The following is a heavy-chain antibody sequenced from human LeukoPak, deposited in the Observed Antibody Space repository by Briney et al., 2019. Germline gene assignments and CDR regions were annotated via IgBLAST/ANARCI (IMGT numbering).Heavy chain of an antibody. CDR2: ISAYNGNT. Sequence: ASVKGSFKGSGYPFYSYAVSWVGQAPGHGHEGMGWISAYNGNTNYAQKFQGRINMTIDTSTTTAYMELRSLRSDDTAVYYCARRSIVPNWYYYGMDVWGKGTTVTVSS. J-gene: IGHJ6*04. CDR1: GYPFYSYA. V-gene: IGHV1-18*04. D-gene: IGHD3-16*02. CDR3: ARRSIVPNWYYYGMDV.